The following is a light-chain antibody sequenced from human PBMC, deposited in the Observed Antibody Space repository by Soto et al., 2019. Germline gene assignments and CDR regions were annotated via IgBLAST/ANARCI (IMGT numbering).Light chain of an antibody. J-gene: IGLJ1*01. Sequence: QSVLTQPASVSGSPGQSITISCTGTSSDVGGYNYVSWYQQHPGKAPKLMIYDVSNRPSGVSNRFSGSKSGNTASLTIPGLQAEDEADYYCSSYTSSSTLEGVFGTGTKLTVL. CDR3: SSYTSSSTLEGV. CDR1: SSDVGGYNY. CDR2: DVS. V-gene: IGLV2-14*01.